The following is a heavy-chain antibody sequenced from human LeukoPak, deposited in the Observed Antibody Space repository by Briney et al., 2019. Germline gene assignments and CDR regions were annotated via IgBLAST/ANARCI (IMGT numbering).Heavy chain of an antibody. V-gene: IGHV1-69*05. CDR3: ASGVEQHHTTLNSPSYFQH. D-gene: IGHD6-13*01. CDR2: IIPIFGTA. Sequence: ASVKVSCKASGGTFSSYAISWVRQAPGQGLEWRGGIIPIFGTANYAQKFQGRVTITTDESTSTAYMELSSLRSEDTAVYYCASGVEQHHTTLNSPSYFQHWGQGTLVTVSS. CDR1: GGTFSSYA. J-gene: IGHJ1*01.